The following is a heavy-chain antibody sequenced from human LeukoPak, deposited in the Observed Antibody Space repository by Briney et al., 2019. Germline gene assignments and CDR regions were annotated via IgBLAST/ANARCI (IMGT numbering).Heavy chain of an antibody. CDR1: GGSISSGGYY. J-gene: IGHJ4*02. CDR2: IYYSGST. CDR3: ASNRGYSYGLFDY. V-gene: IGHV4-31*03. D-gene: IGHD5-18*01. Sequence: SETLSLTYTVSGGSISSGGYYWSWIRQHPGKGLEWVGYIYYSGSTYYNPSLKSRVTISVDTSKNQFSLKLSSVTAADTAVYYCASNRGYSYGLFDYWGQGTLVTVSS.